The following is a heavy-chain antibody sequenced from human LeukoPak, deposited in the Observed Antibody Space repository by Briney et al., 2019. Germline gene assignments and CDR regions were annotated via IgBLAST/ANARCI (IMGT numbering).Heavy chain of an antibody. CDR3: ARGGFNHAFDI. CDR1: GFTFISYW. J-gene: IGHJ3*02. V-gene: IGHV3-74*01. Sequence: PGGSLRLSCTASGFTFISYWIHWVRQPPGKGLVWVSRINNDGGGTIYADSVRGRFTISRDNSKNTLYLQMNSLGAEDTAVYYCARGGFNHAFDIWGQGTVVTVSS. CDR2: INNDGGGT.